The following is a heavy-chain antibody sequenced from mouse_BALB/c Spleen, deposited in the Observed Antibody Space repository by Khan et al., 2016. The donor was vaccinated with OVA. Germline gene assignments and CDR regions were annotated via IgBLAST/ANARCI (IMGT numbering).Heavy chain of an antibody. CDR1: GYTFTSFW. CDR2: IDPSTSET. J-gene: IGHJ3*01. D-gene: IGHD1-1*01. CDR3: TRGGYGSPFAY. V-gene: IGHV1S127*01. Sequence: VQLQESGPELVRPGASVKMSCKASGYTFTSFWINWVKQRPGQGLEWIGMIDPSTSETRLNQKFKDKATLNVDKSSNTAYMQLSRLTSEDSAVYYCTRGGYGSPFAYWGQGTLVTVSA.